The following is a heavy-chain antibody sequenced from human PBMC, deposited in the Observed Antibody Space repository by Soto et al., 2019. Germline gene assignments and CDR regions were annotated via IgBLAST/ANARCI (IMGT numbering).Heavy chain of an antibody. CDR1: GGSISSYY. CDR2: IYYSGST. V-gene: IGHV4-59*01. J-gene: IGHJ4*02. CDR3: ARVEGMVYATPFDY. Sequence: PSETLSLTCTVSGGSISSYYWSWIRQPPGKGLEWIGYIYYSGSTNCNPSLKSRVTISVDTSKNQFSLKLSSVTAADTAVYYCARVEGMVYATPFDYWGQGTLVTVSS. D-gene: IGHD2-8*01.